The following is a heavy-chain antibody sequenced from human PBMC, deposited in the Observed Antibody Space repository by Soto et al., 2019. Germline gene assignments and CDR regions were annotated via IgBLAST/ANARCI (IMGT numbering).Heavy chain of an antibody. V-gene: IGHV4-34*01. CDR2: INHSGST. CDR1: GGSFSGYY. J-gene: IGHJ6*02. D-gene: IGHD6-25*01. CDR3: ARDGAADYYYGMDV. Sequence: PSETLSLTCAVYGGSFSGYYWSWIRQPPGKGLEWIGEINHSGSTNYNPSLKSRVTISVDTSKNQFSLKLSSVTAADAAVYYCARDGAADYYYGMDVWGQGTTVTVSS.